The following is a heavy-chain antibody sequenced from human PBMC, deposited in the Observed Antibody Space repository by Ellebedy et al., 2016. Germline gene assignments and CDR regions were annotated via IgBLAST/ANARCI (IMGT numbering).Heavy chain of an antibody. CDR2: MYGGGTE. CDR3: VTRHNGAFDV. CDR1: GFSVTSND. D-gene: IGHD1-14*01. J-gene: IGHJ3*01. V-gene: IGHV3-53*01. Sequence: GGSLRLXXAASGFSVTSNDMSWVRQAPGRGLELVSLMYGGGTEYYADSVKGRFTITRDNSKNTLYLQMSGLGAGDTALYYCVTRHNGAFDVWGQGTMVTVSS.